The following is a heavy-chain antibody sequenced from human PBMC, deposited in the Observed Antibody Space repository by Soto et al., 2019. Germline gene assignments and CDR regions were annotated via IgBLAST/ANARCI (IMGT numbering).Heavy chain of an antibody. CDR1: GGSSSSYY. J-gene: IGHJ4*02. V-gene: IGHV4-59*06. D-gene: IGHD6-13*01. CDR2: IYYSGST. CDR3: ARESIAAAGTFDY. Sequence: LETLSLTCTVSGGSSSSYYWSWIRQHPGKGLEWIGYIYYSGSTYYNPSLKSRVTISVDTSKNQFSLKLSSVTAADTAVYYCARESIAAAGTFDYWGQGTLVTVSS.